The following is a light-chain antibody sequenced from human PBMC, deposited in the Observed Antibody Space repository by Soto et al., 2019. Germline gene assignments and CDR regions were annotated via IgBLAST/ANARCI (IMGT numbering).Light chain of an antibody. CDR1: SSDVGGYDY. CDR3: SSYTSRRLYV. V-gene: IGLV2-14*03. CDR2: DVS. Sequence: QSVLTQPASVSGSPGQSITISCTGTSSDVGGYDYVSWYQHHPGKAPKLMIYDVSNRPSGVSNRFSGSKSGNTASLTISGLQAEEGAYYYCSSYTSRRLYVFGTGTKVTVL. J-gene: IGLJ1*01.